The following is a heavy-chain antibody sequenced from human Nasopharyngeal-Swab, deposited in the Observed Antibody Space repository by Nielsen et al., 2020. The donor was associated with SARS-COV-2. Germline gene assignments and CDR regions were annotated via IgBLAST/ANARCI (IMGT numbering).Heavy chain of an antibody. Sequence: WIRQPAGKGLDWIGYIYSTGSTDYNPSLKSRVTISIDTSKNQFSLKLTSVTAADTAVFYCARGGVGYSGGFDCWGQGTLVTVSS. D-gene: IGHD2-15*01. CDR3: ARGGVGYSGGFDC. V-gene: IGHV4-59*01. CDR2: IYSTGST. J-gene: IGHJ4*02.